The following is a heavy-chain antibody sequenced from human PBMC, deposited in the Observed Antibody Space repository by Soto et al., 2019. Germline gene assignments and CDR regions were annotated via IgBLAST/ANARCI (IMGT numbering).Heavy chain of an antibody. V-gene: IGHV1-69*12. CDR2: IIPIFGTT. CDR1: GGTFSSYA. Sequence: QVQLVQSGAEVKKPGSSVKVSCKASGGTFSSYAISWVRQAPGQGLEWMGGIIPIFGTTNYAQKFQGRVTITAAESTSPAYVALSSLRSEDAAVYYCAGDLARITIFVVVTRRGGMDVWGQGTTVTVSS. D-gene: IGHD3-3*01. CDR3: AGDLARITIFVVVTRRGGMDV. J-gene: IGHJ6*02.